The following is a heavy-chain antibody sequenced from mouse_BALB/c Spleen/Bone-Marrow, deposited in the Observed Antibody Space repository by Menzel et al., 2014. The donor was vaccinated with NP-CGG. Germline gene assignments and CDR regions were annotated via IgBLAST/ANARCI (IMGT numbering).Heavy chain of an antibody. CDR3: ARRNYYDNLVV. J-gene: IGHJ1*01. V-gene: IGHV4-1*02. CDR1: GFDFSRYW. D-gene: IGHD1-1*01. CDR2: INPDSSTI. Sequence: EVKVIESGGGLVQPGGSLKLSCAASGFDFSRYWMSWVRQAPGKGLEWIGEINPDSSTINYTPSLKDKFIISRGNAKNTLDLQMSKRRSEDAAVDYCARRNYYDNLVVWGPGTTVTVSS.